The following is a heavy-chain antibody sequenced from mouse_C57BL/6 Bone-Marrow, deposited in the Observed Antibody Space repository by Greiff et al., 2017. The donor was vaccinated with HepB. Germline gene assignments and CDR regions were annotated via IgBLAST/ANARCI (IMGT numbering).Heavy chain of an antibody. CDR2: INPSTGGT. CDR3: SRYEHGGFAY. J-gene: IGHJ3*01. D-gene: IGHD2-3*01. Sequence: VQLQQSGPELVKPGASVKISCKASGYSFTGYYMNWVKQSPEKSLEWIGEINPSTGGTTYNQKFKAKATLTVDKSSSTAYMQLKSLTSEDSAVYYCSRYEHGGFAYWGQGTLVTVSA. CDR1: GYSFTGYY. V-gene: IGHV1-42*01.